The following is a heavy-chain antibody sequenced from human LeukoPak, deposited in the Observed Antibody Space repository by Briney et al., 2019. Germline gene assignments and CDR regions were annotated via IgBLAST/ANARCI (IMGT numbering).Heavy chain of an antibody. CDR1: GGSFSGYY. CDR3: ARGSSSSWYYWFDP. CDR2: INHSGST. Sequence: SETLSITCAVYGGSFSGYYWSWIRQPPGKGLEWIGEINHSGSTNYNPSLKSRVTISVDTSKNQFSLKLSSVTAADTAVYYCARGSSSSWYYWFDPWGQGTLVTVSS. V-gene: IGHV4-34*01. J-gene: IGHJ5*02. D-gene: IGHD6-13*01.